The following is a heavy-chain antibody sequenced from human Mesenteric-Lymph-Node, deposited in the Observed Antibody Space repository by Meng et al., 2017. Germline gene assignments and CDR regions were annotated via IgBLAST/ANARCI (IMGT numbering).Heavy chain of an antibody. Sequence: GESLKISCAASGFTFSDYYMSWIRQAPGKGLEWVAYMSGIDSTIYYADSVRGRFTISRDNAKKSLYLQMNSLRAEDTAVYYCASRERSYDLLTYDYYGVDVWGQGTTVTVSS. V-gene: IGHV3-11*01. J-gene: IGHJ6*02. D-gene: IGHD3-9*01. CDR1: GFTFSDYY. CDR3: ASRERSYDLLTYDYYGVDV. CDR2: MSGIDSTI.